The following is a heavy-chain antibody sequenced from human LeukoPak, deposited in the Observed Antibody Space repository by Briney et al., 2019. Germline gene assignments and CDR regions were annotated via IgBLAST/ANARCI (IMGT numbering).Heavy chain of an antibody. CDR1: GYPFTDYY. CDR2: TNPNTGDT. CDR3: ATLVRGSNSYYPY. D-gene: IGHD3-10*01. Sequence: ASVKVSCKASGYPFTDYYMHWIPQARGQGLEWMGWTNPNTGDTNYPQKFQGRVTMTTDTSISTAYMDLSRLSSDDTAVYYCATLVRGSNSYYPYWGQGTLVTVSS. J-gene: IGHJ4*02. V-gene: IGHV1-2*02.